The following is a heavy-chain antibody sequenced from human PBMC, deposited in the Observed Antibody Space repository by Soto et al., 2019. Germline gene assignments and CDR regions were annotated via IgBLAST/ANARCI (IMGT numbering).Heavy chain of an antibody. D-gene: IGHD3-16*01. CDR3: ANWGGLNFPRLY. CDR2: IYYSGST. CDR1: GGSISSSSYY. J-gene: IGHJ4*02. Sequence: SETLSLTCTVSGGSISSSSYYWGWIRQPPGKGLEWIGSIYYSGSTYYNPSLKSRVTISVDTSKNQFSLKLSSVTAADTAVYYCANWGGLNFPRLYWGPGTLVTVSS. V-gene: IGHV4-39*01.